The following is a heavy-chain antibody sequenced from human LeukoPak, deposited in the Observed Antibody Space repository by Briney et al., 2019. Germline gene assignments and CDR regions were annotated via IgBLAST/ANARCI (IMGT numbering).Heavy chain of an antibody. V-gene: IGHV4-59*12. J-gene: IGHJ4*02. CDR1: GGSISSYY. Sequence: SETLSLTSTVSGGSISSYYWSWIRQPPGKGLEWIGYIYYSGSTNYNPSLKSRVTISVDTSKNQFSLKLSSVTAADTAVYYCARRSDSSSWYDDYWGQGTLVTVSS. CDR2: IYYSGST. D-gene: IGHD6-13*01. CDR3: ARRSDSSSWYDDY.